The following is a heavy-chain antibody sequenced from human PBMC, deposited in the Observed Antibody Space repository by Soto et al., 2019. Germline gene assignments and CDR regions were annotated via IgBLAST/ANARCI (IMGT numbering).Heavy chain of an antibody. CDR1: GFTFDDYA. J-gene: IGHJ6*02. V-gene: IGHV3-9*01. D-gene: IGHD3-10*01. Sequence: EEQLVESGGGLVQPGRSLRLSCAASGFTFDDYAMHWVRQAPGKGLEWVPGINWNSGSIGYADSVKGRFTISRDNAKTSIYRQMNSLRAEDTALYYCAKDRGSGSYAANYYYCGMDVWGQGTTVTVSS. CDR3: AKDRGSGSYAANYYYCGMDV. CDR2: INWNSGSI.